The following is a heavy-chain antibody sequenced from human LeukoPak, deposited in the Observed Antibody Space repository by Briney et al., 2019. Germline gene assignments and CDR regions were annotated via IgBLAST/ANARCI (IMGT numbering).Heavy chain of an antibody. CDR3: ARSGWSLANWFDP. CDR1: GFTFSSYW. J-gene: IGHJ5*02. Sequence: PGGSLRLSCAASGFTFSSYWMHWVRQAPGKGLVWVSRNNSDGSSTSYADSVKGRFTISRDNAKNTLYLQMNSLRAEDTAVYCCARSGWSLANWFDPWGQGTLVTVSS. CDR2: NNSDGSST. V-gene: IGHV3-74*01. D-gene: IGHD6-19*01.